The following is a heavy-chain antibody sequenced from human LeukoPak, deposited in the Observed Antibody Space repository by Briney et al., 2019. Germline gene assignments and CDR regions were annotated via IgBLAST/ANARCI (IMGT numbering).Heavy chain of an antibody. CDR2: ISAYNGNT. Sequence: GSSVKVSCKASGGTFTSYGISWVRQAPGQGLEWMGWISAYNGNTNYAQKLQGRVTMTTDTSTSTAYMELRSLRSDDTAVYYCARVPYYYDSSGYLGRVYYFDYWGQGTLVTVSS. CDR3: ARVPYYYDSSGYLGRVYYFDY. D-gene: IGHD3-22*01. J-gene: IGHJ4*02. V-gene: IGHV1-18*01. CDR1: GGTFTSYG.